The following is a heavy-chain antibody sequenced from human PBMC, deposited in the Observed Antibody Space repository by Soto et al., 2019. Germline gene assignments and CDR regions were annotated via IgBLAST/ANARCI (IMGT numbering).Heavy chain of an antibody. Sequence: GGSLRLSCAASGFTFSSYAMSWVRQAPGKGLEWVSAISGSGGSTYYADSVKGRFTISRDNSKNTLYLQMNSLRAEDTAVYYCANSAKAAAGEYYYYYYYMDVWGKGTTVTVSS. D-gene: IGHD2-2*01. CDR3: ANSAKAAAGEYYYYYYYMDV. CDR2: ISGSGGST. J-gene: IGHJ6*03. CDR1: GFTFSSYA. V-gene: IGHV3-23*01.